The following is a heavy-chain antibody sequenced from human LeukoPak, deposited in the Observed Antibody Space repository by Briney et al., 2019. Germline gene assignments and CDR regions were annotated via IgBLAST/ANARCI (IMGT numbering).Heavy chain of an antibody. CDR3: AKGTSSWHEFDY. CDR2: ISWDGGST. CDR1: GFTFSSSA. J-gene: IGHJ4*02. V-gene: IGHV3-43D*03. Sequence: GGSLRLSCAASGFTFSSSAMSWVRQAPGKGLEWVSLISWDGGSTYYADSVKGRFTISRDNSKNSLYLQMNSLRAEDTALYYCAKGTSSWHEFDYWGQGTLVTVSS. D-gene: IGHD6-13*01.